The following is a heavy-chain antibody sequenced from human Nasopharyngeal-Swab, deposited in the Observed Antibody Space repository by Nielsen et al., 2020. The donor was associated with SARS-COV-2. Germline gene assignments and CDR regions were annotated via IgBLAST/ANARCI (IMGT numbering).Heavy chain of an antibody. Sequence: GGSLRLSCAASGFTFSSYWMSWVRQAPGKGLEWVAKIKQDGSEKYYVDSVKGRFTISRDNAKNSLYLQMNSLRAEDTAVYYCAREGYDFWSGYPARSYYYYGMDVWGQGTTVTVSS. J-gene: IGHJ6*02. CDR3: AREGYDFWSGYPARSYYYYGMDV. D-gene: IGHD3-3*01. CDR1: GFTFSSYW. V-gene: IGHV3-7*01. CDR2: IKQDGSEK.